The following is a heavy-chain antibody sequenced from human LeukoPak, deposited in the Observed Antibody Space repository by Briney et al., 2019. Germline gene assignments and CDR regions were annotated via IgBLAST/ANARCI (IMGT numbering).Heavy chain of an antibody. Sequence: ASVKVSCKASGYTFTGYYMHWVRQAPGQGLEWMGRINPNSGGTNYAQKFQGRVTMTRDTSISTAYMELSRLRSDDTAAYYCARAVLNYYDSSGYYTTSPYDYWGQGTLVTVSS. CDR1: GYTFTGYY. CDR3: ARAVLNYYDSSGYYTTSPYDY. D-gene: IGHD3-22*01. V-gene: IGHV1-2*06. J-gene: IGHJ4*02. CDR2: INPNSGGT.